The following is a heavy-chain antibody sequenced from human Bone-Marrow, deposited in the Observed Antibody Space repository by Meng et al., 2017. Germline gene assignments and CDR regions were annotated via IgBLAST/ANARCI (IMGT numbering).Heavy chain of an antibody. D-gene: IGHD6-13*01. CDR1: GLRFTDAW. J-gene: IGHJ4*02. CDR3: ATGAAAADH. CDR2: IERNSDGGTI. V-gene: IGHV3-15*04. Sequence: GGSLRLSCVASGLRFTDAWMSWVRQAPGKGLEWVGRIERNSDGGTIHYAAPVKGRFTISRDDSRNTLYLQMGSLINEDTAVYFCATGAAAADHWGQGTLVTVSS.